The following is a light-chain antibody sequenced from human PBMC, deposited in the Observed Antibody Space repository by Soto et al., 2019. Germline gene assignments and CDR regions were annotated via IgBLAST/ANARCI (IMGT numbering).Light chain of an antibody. V-gene: IGKV3-20*01. CDR2: GAS. J-gene: IGKJ1*01. CDR3: QQYGSSPKT. Sequence: PGERATLSCRASQSVINYLAWYQQKPGQAPRLLIYGASSRATGIPDRFSGSGSGTDFTLTISRLEPEDFAVYYCQQYGSSPKTFGQGTKVEIK. CDR1: QSVINY.